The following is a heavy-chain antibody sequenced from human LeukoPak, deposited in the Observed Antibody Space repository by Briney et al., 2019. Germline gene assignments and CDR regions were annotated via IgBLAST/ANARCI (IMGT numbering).Heavy chain of an antibody. Sequence: QPGGSLRLSCAATGFTLSNYGMHWVRQAPGKGLEWVAVIWYDGYNKYYADSVKGRFTISRDNSKNTLYLQMNSLRAEDTAVYYCAKDSDRYCSSTSCYGIDPWGQGTLVTVSS. J-gene: IGHJ5*02. CDR2: IWYDGYNK. CDR3: AKDSDRYCSSTSCYGIDP. V-gene: IGHV3-33*06. CDR1: GFTLSNYG. D-gene: IGHD2-2*01.